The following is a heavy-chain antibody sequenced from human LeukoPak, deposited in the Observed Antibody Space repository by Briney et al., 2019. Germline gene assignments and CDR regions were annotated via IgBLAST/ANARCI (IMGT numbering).Heavy chain of an antibody. V-gene: IGHV1-69*06. D-gene: IGHD3-10*01. CDR2: IIPIFGTA. Sequence: SVKVSCKASGGTFSSYAISWVRQAPGQGLEWMGGIIPIFGTANYAQKFQGRVIMTGDTSTSTVYMELRSLRSEDTAVYYCARARGSGSYYGHDYYYYYYMDVWGKGTMVTVSS. J-gene: IGHJ6*03. CDR3: ARARGSGSYYGHDYYYYYYMDV. CDR1: GGTFSSYA.